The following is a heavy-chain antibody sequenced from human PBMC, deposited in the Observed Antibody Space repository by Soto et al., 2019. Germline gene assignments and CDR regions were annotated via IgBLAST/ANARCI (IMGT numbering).Heavy chain of an antibody. CDR1: GFTFSGHS. CDR2: ISSSSGYI. CDR3: VAVEYPLTHPWFDA. J-gene: IGHJ5*02. Sequence: QLVESGGGLVKPGGSLTLSCVASGFTFSGHSMSWVRQAPGKGLEWVSFISSSSGYIYYADSVRGRFTISRDNGKKSWDLQTVSLRPEDLPIIYCVAVEYPLTHPWFDAWGKGTPLTVS. V-gene: IGHV3-21*01. D-gene: IGHD2-2*02.